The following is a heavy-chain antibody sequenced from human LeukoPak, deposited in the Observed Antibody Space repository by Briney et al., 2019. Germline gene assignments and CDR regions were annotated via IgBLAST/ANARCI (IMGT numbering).Heavy chain of an antibody. V-gene: IGHV4-34*01. Sequence: SETLSLTCAVYGGSFSGYYWSWIRQPPGKGLEWIGEINHSGSTNYNPSLKSRVTISVDTSKNQFSLKLSSVTAADTAVYYCAREVYYYDSSGYGDWGQGTLVTVSS. CDR3: AREVYYYDSSGYGD. CDR1: GGSFSGYY. D-gene: IGHD3-22*01. CDR2: INHSGST. J-gene: IGHJ4*02.